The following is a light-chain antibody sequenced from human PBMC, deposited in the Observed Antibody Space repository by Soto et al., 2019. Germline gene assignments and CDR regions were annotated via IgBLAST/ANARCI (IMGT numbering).Light chain of an antibody. V-gene: IGKV3D-15*01. CDR1: QSVSSN. Sequence: RASQSVSSNLAWYQQKPGQAPRLLIYGASSRATGIPDRFSGSRPGTEFALTIRCRQPEETALYYCQRRHMGAGTFAEGTRLEIK. J-gene: IGKJ5*01. CDR3: QRRHMGAGT. CDR2: GAS.